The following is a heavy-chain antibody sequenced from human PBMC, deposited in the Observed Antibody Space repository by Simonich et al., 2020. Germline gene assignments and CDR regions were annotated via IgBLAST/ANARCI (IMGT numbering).Heavy chain of an antibody. V-gene: IGHV1-2*02. D-gene: IGHD6-13*01. J-gene: IGHJ1*01. CDR2: PNPNRGCN. CDR1: GYTFTGYY. Sequence: QVQLVQSGAEVKKPGASVKVSCKASGYTFTGYYMHWVQQAPGQGLEGVGWPNPNRGCNNYAQKFPGRVTMTRDTSISTAYMELSRLRSDDTAVYYCARSHIAAAGTGYFQHWGQGTLVTVSS. CDR3: ARSHIAAAGTGYFQH.